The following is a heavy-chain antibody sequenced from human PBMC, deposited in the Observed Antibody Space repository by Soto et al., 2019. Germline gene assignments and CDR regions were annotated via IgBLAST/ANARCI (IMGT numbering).Heavy chain of an antibody. CDR2: IYHSGST. V-gene: IGHV4-30-4*01. CDR1: GGSISSDDYY. J-gene: IGHJ4*02. Sequence: QVQLQESGPGLVKPSQTLSLTCTVSGGSISSDDYYWSWLRQSPGKGLEWIGYIYHSGSTYYKPSLKSRVTISVDTSKNQFSLKLSSVTAADTAVYYCARESNYYNSRVIDSWAQGILVTVSS. D-gene: IGHD3-22*01. CDR3: ARESNYYNSRVIDS.